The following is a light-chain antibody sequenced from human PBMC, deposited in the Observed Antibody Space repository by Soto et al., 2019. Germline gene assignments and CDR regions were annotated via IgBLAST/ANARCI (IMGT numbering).Light chain of an antibody. CDR1: SSDVGGYKY. CDR2: KVS. J-gene: IGLJ1*01. CDR3: SSYSSSSTLV. V-gene: IGLV2-14*01. Sequence: QSVLTQPASVSGSPGQSITIACTGTSSDVGGYKYVSWYQQHPGKAPKLMIYKVSNRPSGVSNRFSGSKSGNTASLTISGLQAEDEADYYCSSYSSSSTLVFGTGTKVTVL.